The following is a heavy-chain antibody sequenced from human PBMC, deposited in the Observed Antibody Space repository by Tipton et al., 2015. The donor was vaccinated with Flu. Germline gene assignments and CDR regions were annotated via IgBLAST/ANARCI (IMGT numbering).Heavy chain of an antibody. D-gene: IGHD3-10*01. CDR3: ARVTMARRTRGWFDP. J-gene: IGHJ5*02. Sequence: QVQLVQSGAEVKKPGASVKVSCKASGYTFTGYYMHWVRQAPGQGLEWMGWINPNSGGTNYAQKFQGRVTMTKDTSISTAYMELSRLRSDDAAVYYCARVTMARRTRGWFDPWGQGTLVTVSS. V-gene: IGHV1-2*02. CDR1: GYTFTGYY. CDR2: INPNSGGT.